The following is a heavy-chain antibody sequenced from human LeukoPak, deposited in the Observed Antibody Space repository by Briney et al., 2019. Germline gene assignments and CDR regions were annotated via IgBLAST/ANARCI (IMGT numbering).Heavy chain of an antibody. J-gene: IGHJ6*03. CDR2: MNPNSGNT. D-gene: IGHD3-10*01. CDR3: ARALYYGSGSLSFYYYYYMDV. V-gene: IGHV1-8*03. CDR1: GYTFTSYD. Sequence: ASVKVSCKDSGYTFTSYDINWVRQATGQGLEWMGWMNPNSGNTGYAQKFQGRVTITRNTSISTAYMELSSLRSEDTAVYYCARALYYGSGSLSFYYYYYMDVWGKGTTVTVSS.